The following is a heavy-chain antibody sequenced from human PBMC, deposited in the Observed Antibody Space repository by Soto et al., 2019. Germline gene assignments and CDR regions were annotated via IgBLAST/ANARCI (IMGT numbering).Heavy chain of an antibody. D-gene: IGHD1-20*01. CDR3: ARGYWSGAGSAFDI. CDR1: GFTFSSYS. Sequence: GGSLRLTCAVSGFTFSSYSMNWGRQAPGKGLEWVSSISSSSSYIYYADSVKGRFTISRDNAKNSLYLQMNSLRAEDTAVYYCARGYWSGAGSAFDIWGQGTMVTVSS. V-gene: IGHV3-21*01. J-gene: IGHJ3*02. CDR2: ISSSSSYI.